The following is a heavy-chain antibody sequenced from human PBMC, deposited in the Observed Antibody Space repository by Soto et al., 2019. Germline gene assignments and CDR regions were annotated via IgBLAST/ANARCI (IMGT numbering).Heavy chain of an antibody. CDR1: GYTFTSYD. CDR3: ARPLYGDHVDY. Sequence: QVQLVQSGAEVKKPGASVKVSCKASGYTFTSYDINWVRQATGQGLEWMGWMNPNSGNTGYAQKFQGKDTKTSNTSISTAYMELSSLRSEDTAVYSCARPLYGDHVDYWGQGTLVTVSS. CDR2: MNPNSGNT. D-gene: IGHD4-17*01. J-gene: IGHJ4*02. V-gene: IGHV1-8*01.